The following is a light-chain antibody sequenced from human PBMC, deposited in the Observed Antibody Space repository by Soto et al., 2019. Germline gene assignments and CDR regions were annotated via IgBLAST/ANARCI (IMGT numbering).Light chain of an antibody. CDR3: QQYNNWWT. J-gene: IGKJ1*01. CDR2: GAS. CDR1: QSVSSN. Sequence: EMVMTQSPATLSVSPGERATLSGSASQSVSSNLAWYQQKPGQAPRLLIYGASTRATGIPARFSGSGSGTDFTLTISSLQSEDFAVYYCQQYNNWWTFGQGTKVEIK. V-gene: IGKV3-15*01.